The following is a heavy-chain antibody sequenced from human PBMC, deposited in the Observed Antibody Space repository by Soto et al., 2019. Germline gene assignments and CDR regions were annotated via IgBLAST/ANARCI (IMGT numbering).Heavy chain of an antibody. J-gene: IGHJ5*02. Sequence: QVQLVQSGAEVKKPGSSVKVSCKASGGTFSSYAISWVRQAPGQGLQWMGGIIPIFGTANYAQKFQGRVTSTADESTSTAYMELSSLRSEDTAVYYCARETEAVAGDKWFDPWGQGTRVTVSS. CDR2: IIPIFGTA. D-gene: IGHD6-19*01. CDR1: GGTFSSYA. V-gene: IGHV1-69*01. CDR3: ARETEAVAGDKWFDP.